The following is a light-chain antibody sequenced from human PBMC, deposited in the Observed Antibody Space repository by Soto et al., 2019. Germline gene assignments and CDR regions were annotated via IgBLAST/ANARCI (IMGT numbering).Light chain of an antibody. CDR1: QSISSW. CDR3: QQYNNFWT. V-gene: IGKV1-5*01. J-gene: IGKJ1*01. Sequence: DIQMTQSPSALSASVGDRVTITCRASQSISSWLAWYQQKPGKAPRLLIYDASYLERGVPSRFSGSGSGTKFTLTISDLQPDDLGTYYCQQYNNFWTFGPGTKVDIK. CDR2: DAS.